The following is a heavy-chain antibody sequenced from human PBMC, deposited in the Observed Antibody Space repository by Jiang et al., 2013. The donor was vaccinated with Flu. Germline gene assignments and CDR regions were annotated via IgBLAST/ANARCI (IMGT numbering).Heavy chain of an antibody. V-gene: IGHV3-30*18. D-gene: IGHD3-10*01. CDR2: ISYDGSNK. CDR3: ANDPPMVRGDTTDY. Sequence: VVQPGRSLRLSCAASGFTFSSYGMHWVRQAPGKGLEWVAVISYDGSNKYYADSVKGRFTISRDNSKNTLYLQMNSLRAEDTAVYYCANDPPMVRGDTTDYWGQGTLVTVSS. CDR1: GFTFSSYG. J-gene: IGHJ4*02.